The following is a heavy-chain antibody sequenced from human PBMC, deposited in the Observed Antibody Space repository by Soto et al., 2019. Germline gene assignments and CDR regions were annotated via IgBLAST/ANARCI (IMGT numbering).Heavy chain of an antibody. CDR1: GGSFSDYI. V-gene: IGHV4-34*01. J-gene: IGHJ4*02. D-gene: IGHD1-26*01. CDR2: INHSGSA. Sequence: QVQLQQSGAGLLKPSETLSLTCDVYGGSFSDYIWTWIRQTLGKGLQWIGQINHSGSANYNPSLKSRVTISVHTSSSQFSLELSSGTAADTAVYYCARGLISGSHYSGGWYYFDSWGQGTQVTVSS. CDR3: ARGLISGSHYSGGWYYFDS.